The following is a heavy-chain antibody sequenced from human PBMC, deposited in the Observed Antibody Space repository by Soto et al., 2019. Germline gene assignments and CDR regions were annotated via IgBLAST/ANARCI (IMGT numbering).Heavy chain of an antibody. Sequence: GGSLRLSCVASGFSFSIYGMSWVRQVPGKGLEWVSTIGDNGRVTCYADSVKGGFIISRDNPKNTLYLQMNSLGAEDSAVYYCAKKGLPPGYNNWFDWWGQRILVSVSS. CDR3: AKKGLPPGYNNWFDW. V-gene: IGHV3-23*01. D-gene: IGHD3-9*01. J-gene: IGHJ5*01. CDR1: GFSFSIYG. CDR2: IGDNGRVT.